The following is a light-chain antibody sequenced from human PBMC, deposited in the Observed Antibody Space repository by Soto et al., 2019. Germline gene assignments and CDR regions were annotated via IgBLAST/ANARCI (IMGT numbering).Light chain of an antibody. V-gene: IGLV1-51*01. CDR2: DDD. CDR3: GSWDSSLSAYV. Sequence: VLTHPPSVSAAPGQKVTISCSGTSSTIGGNSVSWYQQLPGTAPKLLIYDDDKRPSGIPDRFSGSKSGTSATLGITGFQTGDEADYYCGSWDSSLSAYVFATGTKVTVL. CDR1: SSTIGGNS. J-gene: IGLJ1*01.